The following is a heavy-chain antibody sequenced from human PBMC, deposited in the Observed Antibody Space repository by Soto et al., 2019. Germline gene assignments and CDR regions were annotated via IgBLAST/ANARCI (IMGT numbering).Heavy chain of an antibody. Sequence: TSETLSLTCAVYGGSFSGYYWSWIRQPPGKGLEWIGEINHSGSTNYNPSLKSRVTISVDTSKNQFSLKLSSVTAADTAVYYCARVPWGYYYYYYMDVWGKGTTVTVSS. J-gene: IGHJ6*03. D-gene: IGHD3-16*01. V-gene: IGHV4-34*01. CDR2: INHSGST. CDR3: ARVPWGYYYYYYMDV. CDR1: GGSFSGYY.